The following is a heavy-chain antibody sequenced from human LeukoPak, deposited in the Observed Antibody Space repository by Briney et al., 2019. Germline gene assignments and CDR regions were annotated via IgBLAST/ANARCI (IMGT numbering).Heavy chain of an antibody. CDR1: GGSISSTNSY. CDR2: IYFSGSM. V-gene: IGHV4-39*07. Sequence: SETLSLTCTISGGSISSTNSYWGWIRQPPGKGLEWIGSIYFSGSMYYNPFLKSRVTISVDTSKNQFSLNLTSVTAADTAVYYCARDPTRNFYFDYWGQGTLVTVSS. CDR3: ARDPTRNFYFDY. D-gene: IGHD1-7*01. J-gene: IGHJ4*02.